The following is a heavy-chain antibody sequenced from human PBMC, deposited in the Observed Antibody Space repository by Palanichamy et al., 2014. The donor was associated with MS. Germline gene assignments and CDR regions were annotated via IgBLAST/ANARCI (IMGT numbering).Heavy chain of an antibody. CDR3: VRAHLSGHFDS. D-gene: IGHD3-10*01. J-gene: IGHJ4*02. V-gene: IGHV3-30-3*01. Sequence: QVQLVESGGGVVQPGRSLTLSCGASGFTFSGYPMHWVRQAPGKGLEWVAVISYDGARQYYADSVKGRFTFSRDNSRNTMFLLMNSLRPEDTAMYYCVRAHLSGHFDSWGQGTLVTVSS. CDR2: ISYDGARQ. CDR1: GFTFSGYP.